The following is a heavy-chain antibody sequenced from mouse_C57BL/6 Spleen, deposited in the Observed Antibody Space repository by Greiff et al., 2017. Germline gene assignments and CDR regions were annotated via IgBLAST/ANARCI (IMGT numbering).Heavy chain of an antibody. V-gene: IGHV14-1*01. J-gene: IGHJ1*03. CDR3: THYYGSSYWYFDV. CDR1: GFNIKDYY. CDR2: IDPEDGDT. D-gene: IGHD1-1*01. Sequence: VHVKQSGAELVRPGASVKLSCTASGFNIKDYYMHWVKQRPEQGLAWIGRIDPEDGDTEYAPKFQGKATMTADTSSNTAYLQLSSLTSEDTAVYYCTHYYGSSYWYFDVWGTGTTVTVSS.